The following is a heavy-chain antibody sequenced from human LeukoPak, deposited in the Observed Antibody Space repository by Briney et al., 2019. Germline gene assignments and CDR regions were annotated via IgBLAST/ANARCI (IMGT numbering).Heavy chain of an antibody. CDR2: INPNSGGT. V-gene: IGHV1-2*02. CDR1: GYTSTGYY. D-gene: IGHD3-22*01. J-gene: IGHJ4*02. Sequence: ASVKVSCKASGYTSTGYYMHWVRQAPGQGLEWMGWINPNSGGTNYAQKFQGRVTMTRDTSISTAYMELSRLRSDDTAVYYCASFNPKYYYDSSGHDYWGQGTLVTVSS. CDR3: ASFNPKYYYDSSGHDY.